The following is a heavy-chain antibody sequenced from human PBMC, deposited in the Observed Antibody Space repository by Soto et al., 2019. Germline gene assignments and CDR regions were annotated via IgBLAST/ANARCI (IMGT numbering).Heavy chain of an antibody. V-gene: IGHV1-69*01. D-gene: IGHD5-12*01. CDR3: ARSEMATIHTFFDY. CDR2: IIPILGPA. Sequence: SAVKGSCKASGCTFSSYAIRWVLQEIGHGLEWMGGIIPILGPANYAQKFQGRVRITADESTGTAYMELSSLRSEDTAVYYCARSEMATIHTFFDYWGQGTLVTVSS. J-gene: IGHJ4*02. CDR1: GCTFSSYA.